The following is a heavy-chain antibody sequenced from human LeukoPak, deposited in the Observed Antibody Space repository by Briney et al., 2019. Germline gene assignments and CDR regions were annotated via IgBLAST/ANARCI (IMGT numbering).Heavy chain of an antibody. CDR3: GPREDSTTNAYDY. V-gene: IGHV3-23*01. J-gene: IGHJ4*02. Sequence: GGSLTLSCATSGFSISNYAMSWVRQPPGKGLEWVSAISGEGVTIYYADSVKGRFTISRDNSKNTLYLQMNSLAAEDTAVYYCGPREDSTTNAYDYWGQGTLVTVSS. CDR2: ISGEGVTI. CDR1: GFSISNYA. D-gene: IGHD2/OR15-2a*01.